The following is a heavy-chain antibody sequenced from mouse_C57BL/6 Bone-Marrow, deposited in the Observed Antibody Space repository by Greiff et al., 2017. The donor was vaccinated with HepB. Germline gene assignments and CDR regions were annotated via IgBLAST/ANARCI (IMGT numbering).Heavy chain of an antibody. Sequence: EVKLMESVAELVRPGASVKLSCTASGFNIKNTYMHWVKQRPEQGLEWIGRIYPANGNTKYAPKFQGKATITADTTSNTAYLQLSSLAAEDTAIYYGARNDGSSYWYFDVWGTGTTVTVSS. D-gene: IGHD1-1*01. CDR2: IYPANGNT. CDR1: GFNIKNTY. V-gene: IGHV14-3*01. J-gene: IGHJ1*03. CDR3: ARNDGSSYWYFDV.